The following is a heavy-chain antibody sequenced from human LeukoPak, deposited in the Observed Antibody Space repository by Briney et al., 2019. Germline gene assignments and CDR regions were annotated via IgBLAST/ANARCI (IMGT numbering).Heavy chain of an antibody. Sequence: GGSLRLSCAASGFTFSSYAMSWVRQAPGKGLEWASAISGSGGSTYYADSVKGRFTISRDNSKNTLYLQMNSLRAEDTAVYYCGKNSGYSYGTVYYFDYWGQGTLVTVSS. D-gene: IGHD5-18*01. CDR3: GKNSGYSYGTVYYFDY. J-gene: IGHJ4*02. CDR1: GFTFSSYA. V-gene: IGHV3-23*01. CDR2: ISGSGGST.